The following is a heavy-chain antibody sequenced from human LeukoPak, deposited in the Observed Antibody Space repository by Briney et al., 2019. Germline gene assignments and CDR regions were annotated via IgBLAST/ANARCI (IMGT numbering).Heavy chain of an antibody. CDR1: RFNFDEYS. J-gene: IGHJ4*02. CDR3: ARAHIAARSRPAGY. D-gene: IGHD6-13*01. Sequence: GGSLRLSCVASRFNFDEYSMDWVRQVPGKGLEWVSSISSNSHYIYYADSVKGRFTITRDNAEKSLYLQMNSLRVEDTAVYYCARAHIAARSRPAGYWGQGTLVTVSS. V-gene: IGHV3-21*01. CDR2: ISSNSHYI.